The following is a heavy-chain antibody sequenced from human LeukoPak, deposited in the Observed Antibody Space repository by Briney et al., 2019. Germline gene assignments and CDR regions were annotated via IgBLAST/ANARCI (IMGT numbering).Heavy chain of an antibody. Sequence: GGSLRLSCAASGFTFSNYWMTWVRQAPGKGLEWVANIKQDGSEKYYVDSVKGRFTISRDNAKNSLYLQMNNLRAEDTAVYYCASPEWLPDSIDIWGHGTMVTVSS. D-gene: IGHD3-3*01. J-gene: IGHJ3*02. CDR1: GFTFSNYW. CDR3: ASPEWLPDSIDI. V-gene: IGHV3-7*01. CDR2: IKQDGSEK.